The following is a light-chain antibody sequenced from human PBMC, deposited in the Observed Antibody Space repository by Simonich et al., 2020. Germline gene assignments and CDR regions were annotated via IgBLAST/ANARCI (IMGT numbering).Light chain of an antibody. J-gene: IGKJ4*01. Sequence: EIVMTQSPATLSVSPGERATPSCRASQSVSSNLAWYQQKPGPAPRLLIYGASTRATGIPARFSGSGSGTEFTLTISSMQSEDFAVYYCQQYNNWPPLTFGGGTKVEIK. CDR1: QSVSSN. V-gene: IGKV3-15*01. CDR2: GAS. CDR3: QQYNNWPPLT.